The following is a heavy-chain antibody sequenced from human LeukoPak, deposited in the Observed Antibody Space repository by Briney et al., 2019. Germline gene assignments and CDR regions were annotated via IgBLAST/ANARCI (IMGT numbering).Heavy chain of an antibody. V-gene: IGHV4-59*01. CDR3: ASYYAGHFDY. D-gene: IGHD4-23*01. CDR2: IYYSGST. J-gene: IGHJ4*02. CDR1: GGSISSYY. Sequence: SETLSLTCTVSGGSISSYYWSWMRQPPGRGLEWIGYIYYSGSTNYNPSLKSRVTISVDTSKNQFSLKLSSVTAADTAVYYCASYYAGHFDYWGQGTLVTVSS.